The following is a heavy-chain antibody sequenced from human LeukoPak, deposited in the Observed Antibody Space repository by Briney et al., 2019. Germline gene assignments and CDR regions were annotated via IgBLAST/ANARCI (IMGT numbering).Heavy chain of an antibody. D-gene: IGHD5-18*01. J-gene: IGHJ4*02. V-gene: IGHV3-23*01. Sequence: GGSLRLSCAASGFTFSSYAMSWVRQAPGKGLEWVSAISGSGGSTYYADSVKGRFAISRDNSKNTLYLQMNSLRAEDTAVYYCAKVTEDRRGYSYGTFDYWGQGTLVTVSS. CDR3: AKVTEDRRGYSYGTFDY. CDR2: ISGSGGST. CDR1: GFTFSSYA.